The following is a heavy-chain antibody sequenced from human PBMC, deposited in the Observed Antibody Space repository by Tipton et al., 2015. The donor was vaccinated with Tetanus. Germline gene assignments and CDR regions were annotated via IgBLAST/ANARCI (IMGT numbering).Heavy chain of an antibody. CDR1: GFTVSSNY. Sequence: VQLMQSGGGLVQPGGSLRLSCVASGFTVSSNYMSWVRQATGKGLERVSAIGTAGDTYYPGSVKGRFTISRENAKNSLYLQMNSLRAGDTAVYYCATYSSSRVVWGQGTTVTVSS. J-gene: IGHJ6*02. D-gene: IGHD6-6*01. V-gene: IGHV3-13*01. CDR2: IGTAGDT. CDR3: ATYSSSRVV.